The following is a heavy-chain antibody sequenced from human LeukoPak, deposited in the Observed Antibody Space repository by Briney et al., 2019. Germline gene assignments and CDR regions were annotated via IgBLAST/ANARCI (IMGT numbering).Heavy chain of an antibody. V-gene: IGHV3-23*01. CDR1: GFTFSSYA. Sequence: PGGSLRLSCAASGFTFSSYAMAWVRQAPGKGLEWVSAISGSRNNTYYADSVKGRFTISRDNSKNTLYLQMNSLRAEDTAVYYCAKRRGLELLYYYYMDVWGKGTTVTVSS. J-gene: IGHJ6*03. D-gene: IGHD1-7*01. CDR3: AKRRGLELLYYYYMDV. CDR2: ISGSRNNT.